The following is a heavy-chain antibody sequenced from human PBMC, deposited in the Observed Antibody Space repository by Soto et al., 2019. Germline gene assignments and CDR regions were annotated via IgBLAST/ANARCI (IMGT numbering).Heavy chain of an antibody. Sequence: GASVKVSCKASGYTFTGYYMHWVRQAPGQGLEWMGWINPNSGGTNYAQKFQGWVTMTRDTSISTAYMELSRLRSDDTAVYYCARGLELLVLAAKNDHKNWYAPWGRGTLDTVSS. J-gene: IGHJ5*02. CDR1: GYTFTGYY. D-gene: IGHD2-15*01. CDR3: ARGLELLVLAAKNDHKNWYAP. CDR2: INPNSGGT. V-gene: IGHV1-2*04.